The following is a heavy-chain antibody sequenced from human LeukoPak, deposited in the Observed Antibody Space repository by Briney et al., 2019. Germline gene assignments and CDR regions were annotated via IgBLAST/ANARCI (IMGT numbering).Heavy chain of an antibody. CDR1: GDSISSGGYS. Sequence: SQTLCLTCAVSGDSISSGGYSRSWIRQPPGKGLEWIGYIYHGGSAYYDPSLKSRVNISVDKSKNQFSLELSSMTAADTAVYYSGGQSKWFDPWGQGTLVTVSS. CDR2: IYHGGSA. CDR3: GGQSKWFDP. J-gene: IGHJ5*02. V-gene: IGHV4-30-2*01.